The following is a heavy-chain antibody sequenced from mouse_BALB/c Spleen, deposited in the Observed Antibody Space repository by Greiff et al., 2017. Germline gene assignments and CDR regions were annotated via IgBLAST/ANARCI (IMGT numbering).Heavy chain of an antibody. CDR3: ARRGYGNSFAY. CDR1: GYTFTSYN. V-gene: IGHV1-12*01. D-gene: IGHD2-1*01. CDR2: IYPGNGDT. J-gene: IGHJ3*01. Sequence: QVQLQQPGAELVKPGASVKMSCKASGYTFTSYNMHWVKQTPGQGLEWIGAIYPGNGDTSYNQKFKGKATLTADKSSSTAYMQLSSLTSEDSAVYYCARRGYGNSFAYWGQGTLVTVSA.